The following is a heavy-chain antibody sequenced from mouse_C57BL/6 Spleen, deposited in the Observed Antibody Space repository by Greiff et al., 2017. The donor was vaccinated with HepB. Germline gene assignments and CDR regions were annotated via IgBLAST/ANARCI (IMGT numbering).Heavy chain of an antibody. CDR2: IRLKSDNYAT. CDR3: TRLGPYYFDY. J-gene: IGHJ2*01. Sequence: EVKLMESGGGLVQPGGSMKLSCVASGFTFSNYWMNWVRQSPEKGLEWVAQIRLKSDNYATHYAESVKGRFTISRDDSKRSVYLQMNNLRAEDTGIYYCTRLGPYYFDYWGQGTTLTVSS. CDR1: GFTFSNYW. V-gene: IGHV6-3*01. D-gene: IGHD4-1*01.